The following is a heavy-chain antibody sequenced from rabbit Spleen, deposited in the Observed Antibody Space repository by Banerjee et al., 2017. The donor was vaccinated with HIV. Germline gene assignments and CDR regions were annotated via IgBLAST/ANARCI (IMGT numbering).Heavy chain of an antibody. J-gene: IGHJ6*01. V-gene: IGHV1S47*01. CDR1: GIDFSSYG. Sequence: EESGGGLVKPGASLTLTCKASGIDFSSYGITWVRQAPGKGPEWIAYIYPGFGIRNYANSVKGRFTISSDNAQNTVFLQMTRLTAADTATYFCARDTSTSFSSYGMDLWGPGTLVTVS. D-gene: IGHD1-1*01. CDR3: ARDTSTSFSSYGMDL. CDR2: IYPGFGIR.